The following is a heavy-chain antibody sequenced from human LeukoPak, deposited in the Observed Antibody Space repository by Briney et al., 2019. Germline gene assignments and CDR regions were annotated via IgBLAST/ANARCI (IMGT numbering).Heavy chain of an antibody. J-gene: IGHJ4*02. V-gene: IGHV1-18*01. D-gene: IGHD3-3*01. CDR2: ISAYNGNT. CDR1: GYTFTSYG. CDR3: ARDWSGPFGVVTPFDPTFDY. Sequence: ASVKVSCKASGYTFTSYGISWVRQAPGQGLEWMGWISAYNGNTNYAQKLQGRVTMTTDTSTSTAYMELRSLRSDDTAVYYCARDWSGPFGVVTPFDPTFDYWGQGTLVTVST.